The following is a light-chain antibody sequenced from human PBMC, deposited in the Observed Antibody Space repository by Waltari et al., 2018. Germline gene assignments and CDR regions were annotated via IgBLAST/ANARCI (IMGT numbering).Light chain of an antibody. CDR3: SAYAGSNNLL. Sequence: QSALTQPPSASGSPGQSVTIPCTGTSSDVGHYNYVPWYQQRPGSAPTLIVYEVQKRPSGVPERFSGSKSGNTAYLTVSGLQGEDEAEYFCSAYAGSNNLLFGGGTKLTVL. CDR1: SSDVGHYNY. CDR2: EVQ. J-gene: IGLJ3*02. V-gene: IGLV2-8*01.